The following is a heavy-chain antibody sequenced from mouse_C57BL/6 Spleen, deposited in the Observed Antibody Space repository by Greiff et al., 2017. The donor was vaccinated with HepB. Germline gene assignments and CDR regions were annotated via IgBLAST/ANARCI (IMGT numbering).Heavy chain of an antibody. CDR1: GYTFTSYW. V-gene: IGHV1-53*01. J-gene: IGHJ1*03. D-gene: IGHD1-1*01. Sequence: VQLQQPGPELVKPGASVKLSCKASGYTFTSYWMHWVKQRPGQGLEWIGNINPSNGGTNYNEKFKSKATLTVDKSSSTAYMQLSSLTSEDSAVYYCARPPYYYGSSYWYFDVWGTGTTVTVSS. CDR2: INPSNGGT. CDR3: ARPPYYYGSSYWYFDV.